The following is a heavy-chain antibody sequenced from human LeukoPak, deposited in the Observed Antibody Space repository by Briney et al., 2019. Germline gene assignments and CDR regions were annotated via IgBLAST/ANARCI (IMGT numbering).Heavy chain of an antibody. D-gene: IGHD6-13*01. CDR1: GGSISSSSYY. CDR2: IYYSGST. Sequence: SETLSLTCTVSGGSISSSSYYWGWIRQPPGKGLEWIGSIYYSGSTYYNPSLKSRVTISVDTSKNQFSLKLSSVTAADTAVYYCASTLAGSSWYFRPNWFDPWGQGTLVTVSS. J-gene: IGHJ5*02. V-gene: IGHV4-39*01. CDR3: ASTLAGSSWYFRPNWFDP.